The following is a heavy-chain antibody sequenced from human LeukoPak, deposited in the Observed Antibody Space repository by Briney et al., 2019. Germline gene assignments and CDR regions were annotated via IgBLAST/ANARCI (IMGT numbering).Heavy chain of an antibody. V-gene: IGHV3-33*01. CDR2: IWSDGTNK. CDR1: GFTFSSYD. Sequence: PGGSLRLSCAASGFTFSSYDMHWVRQAPGKGLEWVAFIWSDGTNKYYADSVKGRFTISRDNSKNTLYLQMNSLRVEDTAVYYCARSITIGEFDSWGQGTLVTVSS. D-gene: IGHD3-3*01. CDR3: ARSITIGEFDS. J-gene: IGHJ5*01.